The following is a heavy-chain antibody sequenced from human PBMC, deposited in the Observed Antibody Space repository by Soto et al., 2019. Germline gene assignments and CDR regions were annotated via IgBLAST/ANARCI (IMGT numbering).Heavy chain of an antibody. V-gene: IGHV3-30*18. CDR2: ISYDGSNK. CDR1: GFTFSSYG. D-gene: IGHD3-22*01. Sequence: QVQLVESGGGVVQPGRSLRLSCAASGFTFSSYGMHWVRQAPGKGLEWVAVISYDGSNKYYADSVKGRFTISRDNSKNTLYLQMNSLRAEDTAVYYCAKEWNYYDSSGYGYYYYGMDVWGQGTTVTVSS. J-gene: IGHJ6*02. CDR3: AKEWNYYDSSGYGYYYYGMDV.